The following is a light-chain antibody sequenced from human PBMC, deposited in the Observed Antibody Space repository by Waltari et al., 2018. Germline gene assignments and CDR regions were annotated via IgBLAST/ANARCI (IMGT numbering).Light chain of an antibody. Sequence: EIVLTQSPATLSLSPGERATLSCRASQKVSRYLAWYQQKPGQAPRLLIYDASSRATGIPARFSGSGSGTDFTLTISSLEPEDFAVYYCQQRSNWPSLTFGGGTKVEIK. V-gene: IGKV3-11*01. CDR3: QQRSNWPSLT. CDR2: DAS. CDR1: QKVSRY. J-gene: IGKJ4*01.